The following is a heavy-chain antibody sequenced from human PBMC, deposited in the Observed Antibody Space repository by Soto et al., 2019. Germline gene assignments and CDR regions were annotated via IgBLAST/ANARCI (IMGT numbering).Heavy chain of an antibody. CDR2: INHSGST. CDR1: GGSFSGYY. V-gene: IGHV4-34*01. J-gene: IGHJ5*02. D-gene: IGHD1-20*01. Sequence: SETLSLTCAVYGGSFSGYYWSWIRQPPGKGLEWIGEINHSGSTNYNPSLKSRVTISVDTSKNQFSLKLSSVTAADTAVYYCARTYNWNDRGGGWFDPWGQGTLVTVSS. CDR3: ARTYNWNDRGGGWFDP.